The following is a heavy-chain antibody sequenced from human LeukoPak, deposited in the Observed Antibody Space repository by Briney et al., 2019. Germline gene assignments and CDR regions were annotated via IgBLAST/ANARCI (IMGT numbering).Heavy chain of an antibody. CDR3: ARDQYCYITGCYFDY. J-gene: IGHJ4*02. CDR1: GYSFSNYW. D-gene: IGHD2/OR15-2a*01. CDR2: IFPGDSNI. Sequence: GESLKISCRASGYSFSNYWVGWVRQMPGKGMEYMGIIFPGDSNIRYNPSFQGQATMSVDRSTNTAYLQWSSLKASDSAMYYCARDQYCYITGCYFDYWGQGTLVTVSS. V-gene: IGHV5-51*01.